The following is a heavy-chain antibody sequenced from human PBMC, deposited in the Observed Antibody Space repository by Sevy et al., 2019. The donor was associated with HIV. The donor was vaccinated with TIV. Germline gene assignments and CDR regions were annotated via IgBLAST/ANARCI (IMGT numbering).Heavy chain of an antibody. J-gene: IGHJ3*02. V-gene: IGHV3-13*01. Sequence: GGSLRLSCAASGFTFSRYDMHWVHQATGKGLEWVSSIGTAGDKYYPGSVKGRFTISRENAKKSLYLQMNSLRAGDTAGNYCARGTRYSGSYYLGDDAFDIWGQGTMVTVSS. D-gene: IGHD1-26*01. CDR1: GFTFSRYD. CDR3: ARGTRYSGSYYLGDDAFDI. CDR2: IGTAGDK.